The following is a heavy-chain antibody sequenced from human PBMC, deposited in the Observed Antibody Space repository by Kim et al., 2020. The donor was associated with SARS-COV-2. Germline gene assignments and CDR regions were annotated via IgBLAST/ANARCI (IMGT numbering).Heavy chain of an antibody. CDR3: AKEGNYDILTGYFYYFDY. V-gene: IGHV3-30*18. CDR1: GFTFSSYG. Sequence: GGSLRLSCAASGFTFSSYGMHWVRQAPGKGLEWVAVISYDGSNKYYADSVKGRFTISRDNSKNTLYLQMNSLRAEDTAVYYCAKEGNYDILTGYFYYFDYWCQGTLVTVSS. D-gene: IGHD3-9*01. J-gene: IGHJ4*02. CDR2: ISYDGSNK.